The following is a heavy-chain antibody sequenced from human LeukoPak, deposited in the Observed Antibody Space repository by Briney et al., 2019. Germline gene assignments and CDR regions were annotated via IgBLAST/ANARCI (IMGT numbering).Heavy chain of an antibody. CDR1: GGSISSYD. CDR2: IYTSGST. CDR3: ARASSGWSNYYYMDV. V-gene: IGHV4-4*07. Sequence: KPSETLSLTCTVSGGSISSYDWSWIRQPAGKGLEWIGRIYTSGSTNYNPSLKSRVTMSVDTSKNQFSLKLSSVTAADTAVYYCARASSGWSNYYYMDVWGKGTTVTASS. J-gene: IGHJ6*03. D-gene: IGHD6-19*01.